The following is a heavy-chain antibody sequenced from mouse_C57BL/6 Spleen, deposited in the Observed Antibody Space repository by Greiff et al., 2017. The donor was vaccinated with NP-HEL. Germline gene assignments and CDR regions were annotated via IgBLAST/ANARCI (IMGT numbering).Heavy chain of an antibody. CDR2: ISNGGGST. D-gene: IGHD4-1*01. CDR1: GFTFSDYY. Sequence: EVMLVESGGGLVQPGGSLKLSCAASGFTFSDYYMYWVRQTPEKRLEWVAYISNGGGSTYYPDTVKGRFTISRDNAKITLYLQMSRLKSEDTAMYYCARPELTGTGWYFDVWGTGTTVTVSS. J-gene: IGHJ1*03. CDR3: ARPELTGTGWYFDV. V-gene: IGHV5-12*01.